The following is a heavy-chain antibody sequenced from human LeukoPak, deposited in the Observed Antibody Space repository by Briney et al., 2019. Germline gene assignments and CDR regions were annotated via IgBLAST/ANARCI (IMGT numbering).Heavy chain of an antibody. CDR2: IIPIFCTA. D-gene: IGHD3-9*01. CDR3: ARDYDILTGYCIT. J-gene: IGHJ4*02. CDR1: GGTFSSYA. Sequence: ASVKVSCKSSGGTFSSYAISWVRQAPGQGREWMGRIIPIFCTANYAQKFQGRVTITTDESTSTAYMELRSLRSEDTAVYYCARDYDILTGYCITGGQGTLVTVSS. V-gene: IGHV1-69*05.